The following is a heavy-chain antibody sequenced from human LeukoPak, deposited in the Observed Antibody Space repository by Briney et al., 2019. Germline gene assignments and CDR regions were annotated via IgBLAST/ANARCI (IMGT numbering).Heavy chain of an antibody. CDR3: ALLAASFDY. Sequence: GASVTVSCKASGYTFTGCYMHWVRQAPGQGLEWMGWINPNSGGTNYAQKFQGRVTMTRDKSISTAYMELSRLRSDDTAVYYCALLAASFDYWGQGTLVTVSS. J-gene: IGHJ4*02. V-gene: IGHV1-2*02. CDR1: GYTFTGCY. CDR2: INPNSGGT. D-gene: IGHD2-21*01.